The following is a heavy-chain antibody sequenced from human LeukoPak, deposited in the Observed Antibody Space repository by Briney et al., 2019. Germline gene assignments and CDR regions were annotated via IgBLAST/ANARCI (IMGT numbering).Heavy chain of an antibody. Sequence: GGSLRLSCAASGFTFSAYWMSWVRPAPGKGLEWVAIIKPDGSDKYYVDSVEGRFTISRDNAKNSLYLQMNSLRAEDTAVYYCARDTVFGVITGPRMDVWGQGTTVTVSS. J-gene: IGHJ6*02. CDR2: IKPDGSDK. CDR1: GFTFSAYW. V-gene: IGHV3-7*01. CDR3: ARDTVFGVITGPRMDV. D-gene: IGHD3-3*01.